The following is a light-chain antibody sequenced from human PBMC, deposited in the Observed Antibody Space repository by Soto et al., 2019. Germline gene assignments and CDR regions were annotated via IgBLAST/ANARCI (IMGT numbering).Light chain of an antibody. Sequence: IQLTQSPSSLSASVGDRVTITCRAGQDIGSALAWYQQRPGKAPKLLLYDASNLEAGVPSRFSGSGPRTTFTLAITDLQSEDFAAHGWQQFNGFPLTFGGGTKVQIK. CDR1: QDIGSA. CDR3: QQFNGFPLT. CDR2: DAS. J-gene: IGKJ4*01. V-gene: IGKV1-13*02.